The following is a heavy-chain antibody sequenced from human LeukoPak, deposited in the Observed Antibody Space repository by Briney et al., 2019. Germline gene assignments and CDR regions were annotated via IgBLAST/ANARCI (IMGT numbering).Heavy chain of an antibody. CDR3: ARGPMFGSGSYYNY. CDR1: GGTFSSYA. CDR2: IIPIFGTA. J-gene: IGHJ4*02. D-gene: IGHD3-10*01. V-gene: IGHV1-69*05. Sequence: GSSVKVSCKASGGTFSSYAISWVRQAPGQGLEWMGGIIPIFGTANYAQKFQGGVTITTDESTSTAYMELSSLRSEDTAVYYCARGPMFGSGSYYNYSGQGTLVTVSS.